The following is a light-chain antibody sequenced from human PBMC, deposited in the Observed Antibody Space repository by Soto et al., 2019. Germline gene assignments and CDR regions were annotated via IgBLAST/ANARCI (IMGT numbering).Light chain of an antibody. J-gene: IGKJ4*01. CDR1: QSAISN. V-gene: IGKV3-15*01. Sequence: EIVMTQSPSTLSVSPEERVTLSCRASQSAISNLSWYQQKPGQTPRLLIYDASTRATDIPASFSGSGSGTDFTLTISSLLSEDFAVYYCHQYYKWPLTFGGGTKVDIK. CDR3: HQYYKWPLT. CDR2: DAS.